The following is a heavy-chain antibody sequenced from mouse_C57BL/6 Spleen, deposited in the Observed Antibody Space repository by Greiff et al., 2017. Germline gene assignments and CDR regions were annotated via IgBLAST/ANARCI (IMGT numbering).Heavy chain of an antibody. Sequence: VQLQQPGAELVKPGASVKMSCKASGYTFTSYWITWVKQRPGQGLEWIGDIYPGSGSTNYNEKFKSKATLTVDTSSSTAYMQLSSLTSEDSAVYYCARRSNYGGYAMDYWGQGTSVTVSS. D-gene: IGHD2-5*01. CDR1: GYTFTSYW. CDR3: ARRSNYGGYAMDY. CDR2: IYPGSGST. V-gene: IGHV1-55*01. J-gene: IGHJ4*01.